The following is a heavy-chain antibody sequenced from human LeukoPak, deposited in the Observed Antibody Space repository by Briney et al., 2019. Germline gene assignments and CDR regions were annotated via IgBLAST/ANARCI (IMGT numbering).Heavy chain of an antibody. CDR3: ARTRPSGYSSFLDAFDI. CDR2: IYSGGST. J-gene: IGHJ3*02. D-gene: IGHD3-22*01. V-gene: IGHV3-53*04. Sequence: GGSLRLSCAASGFTVSSNYMSWVRQAPGKGLEWVSVIYSGGSTYYADSVKGRFTISRHNSKNTLYLQMNSLRAEDTAVYYCARTRPSGYSSFLDAFDIWGQGTMVTVSS. CDR1: GFTVSSNY.